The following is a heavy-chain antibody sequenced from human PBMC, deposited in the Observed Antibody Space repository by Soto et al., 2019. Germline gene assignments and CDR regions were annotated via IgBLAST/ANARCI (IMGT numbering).Heavy chain of an antibody. CDR2: ISYNGSNK. Sequence: GGSLRLSCAASGFTFSSYGMHWFRQAPGKGLEWVAVISYNGSNKYYADSVKGRFTISRDNSKNTLYLQMNSLRAEDTAVYYCAKGDSSNYATSDAFDIWGQGTMVTVSS. D-gene: IGHD4-4*01. CDR3: AKGDSSNYATSDAFDI. J-gene: IGHJ3*02. CDR1: GFTFSSYG. V-gene: IGHV3-30*18.